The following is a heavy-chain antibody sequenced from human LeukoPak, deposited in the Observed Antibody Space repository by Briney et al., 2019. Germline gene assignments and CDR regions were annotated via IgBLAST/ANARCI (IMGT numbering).Heavy chain of an antibody. CDR1: GYSISSGYY. V-gene: IGHV4-38-2*02. CDR3: ARDFGY. Sequence: PSETLSLTCAVSGYSISSGYYWGWIRQPPGKGLEWIGIIYHGGSTYYNPSLKSRVTISVDTSKNQFSLKLSSVTGADTAVYYCARDFGYWGQGTLVTVSS. J-gene: IGHJ4*02. CDR2: IYHGGST. D-gene: IGHD3-10*01.